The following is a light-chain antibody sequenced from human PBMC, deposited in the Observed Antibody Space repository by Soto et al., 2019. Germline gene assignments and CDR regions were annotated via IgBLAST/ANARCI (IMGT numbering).Light chain of an antibody. J-gene: IGLJ1*01. Sequence: QSVLTQPASGYGADGESITISCTGTSSDVGGYNYVSWYQQHPGKAPKLMIYDVSNRPSGVSNRFSGSKSGNTASLTISGLQAEDEADYYCSSYTSSSTYVFGTGTKVTVL. CDR3: SSYTSSSTYV. CDR1: SSDVGGYNY. CDR2: DVS. V-gene: IGLV2-14*01.